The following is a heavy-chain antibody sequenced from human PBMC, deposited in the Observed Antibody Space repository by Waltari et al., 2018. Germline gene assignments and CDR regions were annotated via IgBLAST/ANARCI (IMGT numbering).Heavy chain of an antibody. CDR2: IYTSGST. J-gene: IGHJ4*02. D-gene: IGHD1-26*01. CDR1: GGSFSGYY. CDR3: ARERKVAYSRVLDY. Sequence: QVQLQQWGAGLLKPSETLSLTCAVYGGSFSGYYWRWIRQPAGKGLEWIGYIYTSGSTNYNPSLKSRVTISVDTSKNQFSLKLSSVTAADTAVYYCARERKVAYSRVLDYWGQGTLVTVSS. V-gene: IGHV4-59*10.